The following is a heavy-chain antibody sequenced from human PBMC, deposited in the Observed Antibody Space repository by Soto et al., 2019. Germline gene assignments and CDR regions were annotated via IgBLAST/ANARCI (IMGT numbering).Heavy chain of an antibody. CDR3: ARQTNWNDPHDAFDI. D-gene: IGHD1-1*01. CDR2: IYPGDSDT. CDR1: GYSFTSYW. Sequence: EVQLVPSGAEVKKPGESLKISCTGSGYSFTSYWIGWVRPMPGKGLEWMGIIYPGDSDTRYSPSFQGQVTISADKSISTAYLQWSSLKASDTAMYYFARQTNWNDPHDAFDIWGQGTMVTVSS. J-gene: IGHJ3*02. V-gene: IGHV5-51*01.